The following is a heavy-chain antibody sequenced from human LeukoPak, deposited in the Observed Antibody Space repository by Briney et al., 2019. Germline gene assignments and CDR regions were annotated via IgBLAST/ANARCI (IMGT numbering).Heavy chain of an antibody. V-gene: IGHV3-33*01. D-gene: IGHD5-24*01. CDR2: IWYDGSKK. CDR3: TRENGGDGYRGGTFDI. Sequence: GGSLRLSCAASGFTFSSYGMNWVRQAPGKGLEWVAVIWYDGSKKYYVDSVKGRFTISRDSSENTVDLQMDSLRAEDTALYYCTRENGGDGYRGGTFDIWGQGTMVTVSS. CDR1: GFTFSSYG. J-gene: IGHJ3*02.